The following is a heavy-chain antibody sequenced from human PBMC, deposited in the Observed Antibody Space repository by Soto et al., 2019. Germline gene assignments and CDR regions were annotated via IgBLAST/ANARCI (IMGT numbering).Heavy chain of an antibody. CDR2: INAGNGNT. V-gene: IGHV1-3*01. Sequence: GASVKVSCTASGYTFTSYAMHWVRQAPGQRLEWMGWINAGNGNTKYSQKFQGRVTITRDTSASTAYMELSSLRSEDTAVYYCARDPPGGELGYYYYGMDVWGQGTTVTVSS. CDR3: ARDPPGGELGYYYYGMDV. D-gene: IGHD1-26*01. CDR1: GYTFTSYA. J-gene: IGHJ6*02.